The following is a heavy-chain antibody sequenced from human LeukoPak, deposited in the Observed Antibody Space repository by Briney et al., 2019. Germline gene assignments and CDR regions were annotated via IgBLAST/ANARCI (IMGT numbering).Heavy chain of an antibody. Sequence: SETLSLTCTVSGGSISGNYWTWIRQPPGKELEWIGSVYYTGTTNYNPSLKSRVTISVDTFRNQFSLRLTSMTAADTAIYYCARVDFRSGYPVSDNWGQGSLVTVSS. CDR2: VYYTGTT. D-gene: IGHD3-3*01. CDR1: GGSISGNY. J-gene: IGHJ4*02. CDR3: ARVDFRSGYPVSDN. V-gene: IGHV4-59*01.